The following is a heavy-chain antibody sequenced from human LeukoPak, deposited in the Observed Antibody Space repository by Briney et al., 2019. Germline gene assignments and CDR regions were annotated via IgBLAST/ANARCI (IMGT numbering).Heavy chain of an antibody. V-gene: IGHV3-33*06. CDR2: IWYDGSNK. CDR3: AKDLPVGAQYSTSGGTAFDY. J-gene: IGHJ4*02. D-gene: IGHD6-6*01. CDR1: GFTFSSYG. Sequence: PGGSLRLSCAASGFTFSSYGMHWVRQAPGKGLEWVAVIWYDGSNKYYADSVKGRFTISRDNSKNTLYLQMNSLRAEDTAVYYCAKDLPVGAQYSTSGGTAFDYWGQGTLVTVSS.